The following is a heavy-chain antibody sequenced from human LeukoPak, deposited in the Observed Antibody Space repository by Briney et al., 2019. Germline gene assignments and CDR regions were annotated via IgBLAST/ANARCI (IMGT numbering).Heavy chain of an antibody. CDR2: FDPEDGET. CDR3: ATVTPSYYDILTGWLLFDY. V-gene: IGHV1-24*01. Sequence: ASVKSSCKVSGYTLTELSMHWVRQARGKGLEWMGGFDPEDGETIYAQKFQGRVTMTEDTSTDTAYMELSSLRSEDTAVYYCATVTPSYYDILTGWLLFDYWGQGTLVTVSS. J-gene: IGHJ4*02. CDR1: GYTLTELS. D-gene: IGHD3-9*01.